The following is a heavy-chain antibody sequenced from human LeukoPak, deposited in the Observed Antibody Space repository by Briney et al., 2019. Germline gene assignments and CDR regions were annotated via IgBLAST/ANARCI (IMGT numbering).Heavy chain of an antibody. CDR2: IYTSGSI. Sequence: PSQTLSLTCTASGDSIISDNYYWSWIRQPTGKGLEWIGRIYTSGSINYNPSLKSRVTISVDMSKNQFSMKLSSVTAADNAVYYCATHTLSFYYDSSGYVDHWGQGTLVTVSS. J-gene: IGHJ4*02. D-gene: IGHD3-22*01. CDR3: ATHTLSFYYDSSGYVDH. CDR1: GDSIISDNYY. V-gene: IGHV4-61*02.